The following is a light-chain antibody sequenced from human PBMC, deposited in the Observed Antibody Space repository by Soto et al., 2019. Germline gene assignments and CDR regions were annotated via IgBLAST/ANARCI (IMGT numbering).Light chain of an antibody. V-gene: IGKV1-39*01. CDR1: QSIRRS. Sequence: DIQMTQSPSSLSASVADRVTTTCRASQSIRRSLNWYQQKPGKAPNLLIYAASSLQTGVPSRFTGSGSGTDFTLTISNLQPEDFATYYCQQSYSTITFGQGTRLEIK. J-gene: IGKJ5*01. CDR2: AAS. CDR3: QQSYSTIT.